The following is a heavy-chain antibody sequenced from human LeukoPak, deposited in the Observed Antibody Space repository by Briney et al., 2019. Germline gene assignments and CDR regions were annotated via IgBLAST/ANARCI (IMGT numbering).Heavy chain of an antibody. V-gene: IGHV4-4*06. J-gene: IGHJ4*02. D-gene: IGHD3-10*01. CDR3: ARDQYYYGSGSLPGY. Sequence: IKHSGSTNYNPSLKSRVTMSVDTSKNQFSLKLSSVTAADTAVYYCARDQYYYGSGSLPGYWGQGTLVTVSS. CDR2: IKHSGST.